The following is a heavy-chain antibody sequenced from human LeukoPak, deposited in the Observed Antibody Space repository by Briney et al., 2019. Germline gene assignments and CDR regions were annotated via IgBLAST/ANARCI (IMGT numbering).Heavy chain of an antibody. D-gene: IGHD4-17*01. CDR1: GFSVSANY. J-gene: IGHJ4*02. CDR3: ARGQRTSVTLYYFDF. V-gene: IGHV3-66*01. Sequence: TGGSLRLSCAVSGFSVSANYMTWVRQAPRKGLEWVSVLFGGGDTYYGDSVKGRFAISRDNSKNTVYLQMKSLRAEDTAIYYCARGQRTSVTLYYFDFWGQGTLVSVSS. CDR2: LFGGGDT.